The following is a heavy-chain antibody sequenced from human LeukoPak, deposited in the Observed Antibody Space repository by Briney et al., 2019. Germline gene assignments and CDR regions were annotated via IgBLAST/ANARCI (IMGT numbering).Heavy chain of an antibody. CDR2: IRLDGVTT. CDR3: AKGYDTRH. V-gene: IGHV3-30*02. D-gene: IGHD3-9*01. J-gene: IGHJ1*01. Sequence: GGSLRLSCAASGFTFSTYGMHWVRQAPGKGLEWVAFIRLDGVTTYHADSVKGRFTISRDNSKNTLYLQMNSLRSEDTAMYYCAKGYDTRHWGQGTLVIVSS. CDR1: GFTFSTYG.